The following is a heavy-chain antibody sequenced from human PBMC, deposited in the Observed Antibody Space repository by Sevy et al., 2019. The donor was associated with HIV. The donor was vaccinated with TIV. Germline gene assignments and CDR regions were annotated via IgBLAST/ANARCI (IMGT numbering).Heavy chain of an antibody. V-gene: IGHV3-23*01. CDR2: ISAGGGRT. Sequence: GGSLRLSCAASGITFSSYAMSWVRQAPGKGLEWVSGISAGGGRTYHADSVKGRFTMSGDKSKNTLYLQMNSLTAEDTAVYYCVSLLTEDPVDIWGQGTMVTVSS. CDR3: VSLLTEDPVDI. D-gene: IGHD3-10*01. CDR1: GITFSSYA. J-gene: IGHJ3*02.